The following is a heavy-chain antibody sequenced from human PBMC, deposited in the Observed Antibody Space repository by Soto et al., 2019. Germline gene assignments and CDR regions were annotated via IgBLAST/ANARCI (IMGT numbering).Heavy chain of an antibody. Sequence: PGGSLRLSCAASGFTFSSYWMHWVRQAPGKGLVWVSRINSDGSSTSYADSVKGRFTISRDNAKNTLYLQMNSLRAEDTAVYYCASEIGIAVDNDYWGQGTLVTVSS. V-gene: IGHV3-74*01. D-gene: IGHD6-19*01. CDR1: GFTFSSYW. CDR2: INSDGSST. CDR3: ASEIGIAVDNDY. J-gene: IGHJ4*02.